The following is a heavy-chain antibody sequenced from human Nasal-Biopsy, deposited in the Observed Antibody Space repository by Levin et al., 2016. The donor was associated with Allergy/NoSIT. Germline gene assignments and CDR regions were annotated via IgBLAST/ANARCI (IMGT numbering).Heavy chain of an antibody. D-gene: IGHD3-10*01. CDR1: GYTFSDYY. J-gene: IGHJ1*01. V-gene: IGHV1-46*01. CDR2: VNRGGSA. Sequence: ASVKVSCKASGYTFSDYYIHWVRQGPGQGLEWMGLVNRGGSATYAQKFQGRVTMTKDTSTSTMYMELNSLRSEDTAIYYCARDLHSGSYYKGYFLHWGQGTQVTVS. CDR3: ARDLHSGSYYKGYFLH.